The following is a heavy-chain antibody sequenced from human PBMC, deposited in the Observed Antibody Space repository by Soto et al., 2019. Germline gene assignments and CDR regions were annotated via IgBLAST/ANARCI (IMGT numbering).Heavy chain of an antibody. D-gene: IGHD3-22*01. V-gene: IGHV3-21*01. CDR2: ISSSSSYI. Sequence: GGSLRLSCAASGFTFSSYSMNWVRQAPGKGLEWVSSISSSSSYIYYADSVKGRFTISRDNAKNSLYLQMNSLRAEDTAVYYCARDTRYYYDSSGDLYWGQGTLVTVSS. CDR1: GFTFSSYS. CDR3: ARDTRYYYDSSGDLY. J-gene: IGHJ4*02.